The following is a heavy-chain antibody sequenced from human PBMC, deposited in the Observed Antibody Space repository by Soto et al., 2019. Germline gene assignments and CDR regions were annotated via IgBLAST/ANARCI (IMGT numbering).Heavy chain of an antibody. Sequence: ASVKVSCKASGYSFTSYDMNWVRQAPGQGLEWMGWVNPNSGDTDYAQKFQDRVTMTTDTSIRTAYMELSSLRSEDTSVYYCAIVSFLAPVTGAEIFDFWGQGTMVTVSS. CDR1: GYSFTSYD. J-gene: IGHJ3*01. CDR2: VNPNSGDT. D-gene: IGHD2-21*02. CDR3: AIVSFLAPVTGAEIFDF. V-gene: IGHV1-8*01.